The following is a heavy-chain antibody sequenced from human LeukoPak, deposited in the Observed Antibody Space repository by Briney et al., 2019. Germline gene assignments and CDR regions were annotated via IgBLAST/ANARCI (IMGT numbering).Heavy chain of an antibody. D-gene: IGHD5-18*01. V-gene: IGHV4-34*01. CDR2: INHSGST. J-gene: IGHJ4*02. CDR3: ARGIQLWLYY. Sequence: PSETLSLTCAVYGGSFSGYYWSWIRQPPGKGLEWIGEINHSGSTNYNPSLKSRVTISVDTPKNQFSLKLSSVTAADTAVYYCARGIQLWLYYWGQGTLVTVSS. CDR1: GGSFSGYY.